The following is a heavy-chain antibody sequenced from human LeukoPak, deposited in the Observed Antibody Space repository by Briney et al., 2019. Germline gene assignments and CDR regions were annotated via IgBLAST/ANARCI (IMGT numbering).Heavy chain of an antibody. CDR2: ISGSGGST. D-gene: IGHD2/OR15-2a*01. CDR1: GFTFSSYA. J-gene: IGHJ6*02. V-gene: IGHV3-23*01. Sequence: GGSLRRSCGASGFTFSSYAMTWVRQAPGKGLEWVSAISGSGGSTYYADSVKGRFTISRDNSKNTLHLQMNSLRAEDTAVYYCVKFRSDRIAGGGMDVWGQGTTVTVSS. CDR3: VKFRSDRIAGGGMDV.